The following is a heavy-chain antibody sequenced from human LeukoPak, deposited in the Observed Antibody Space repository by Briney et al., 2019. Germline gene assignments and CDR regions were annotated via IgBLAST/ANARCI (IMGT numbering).Heavy chain of an antibody. CDR3: ARVGSGCFDY. CDR2: INHSGST. D-gene: IGHD6-19*01. CDR1: GGSFSGYY. J-gene: IGHJ4*02. V-gene: IGHV4-34*01. Sequence: PSETLSLTCAVYGGSFSGYYWSWIRQPPGKGLEWIGEINHSGSTNYNPSLKSRVTISVDTSKNQFSLKLSSVTAADTAVYNCARVGSGCFDYWGQGTLVTVSS.